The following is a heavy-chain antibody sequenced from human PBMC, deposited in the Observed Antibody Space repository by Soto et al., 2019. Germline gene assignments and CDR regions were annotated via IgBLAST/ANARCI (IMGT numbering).Heavy chain of an antibody. V-gene: IGHV4-4*02. CDR2: IYHSGSN. D-gene: IGHD6-19*01. CDR3: ATNAVAGTPIDY. Sequence: QVQLQESGPGLVKPSGTLSLTCAVSGDSISSTNCWTWVRQPPGKGLEWIGEIYHSGSNSYNPSLKSRVTTSVDKSKNHLSLQLTSVTAADTAVYYCATNAVAGTPIDYWGQGTLVTVSS. CDR1: GDSISSTNC. J-gene: IGHJ4*02.